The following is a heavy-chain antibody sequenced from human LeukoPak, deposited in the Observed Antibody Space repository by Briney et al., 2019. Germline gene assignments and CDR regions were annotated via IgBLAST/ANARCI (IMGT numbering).Heavy chain of an antibody. CDR3: ARGANEWRLWATIVVVPAAESRWFDP. CDR2: MNPNSGNT. CDR1: GYTFTSYD. J-gene: IGHJ5*02. V-gene: IGHV1-8*01. D-gene: IGHD2-2*01. Sequence: GASVKVSCKASGYTFTSYDINWVRQVTGQGLEWMGWMNPNSGNTGYAQKFQGRVTMTRNTSISTAYMELSSLRSEDTAVYYCARGANEWRLWATIVVVPAAESRWFDPWGQGTLVTVSS.